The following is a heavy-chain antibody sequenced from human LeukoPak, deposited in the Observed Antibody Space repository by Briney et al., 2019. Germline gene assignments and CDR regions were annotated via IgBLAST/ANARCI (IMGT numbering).Heavy chain of an antibody. CDR2: ISYDGSNK. V-gene: IGHV3-30-3*01. D-gene: IGHD6-19*01. CDR3: ARSRAVAAQGFVDY. J-gene: IGHJ4*02. CDR1: GFTFSSYA. Sequence: PGGSLRLSCAASGFTFSSYAMHWVRQAPGKGLEWVAVISYDGSNKYYADSVKGRFTISRDNSKNTLYLQMNSPRAEDTAVYYCARSRAVAAQGFVDYWGQGTLVTVSS.